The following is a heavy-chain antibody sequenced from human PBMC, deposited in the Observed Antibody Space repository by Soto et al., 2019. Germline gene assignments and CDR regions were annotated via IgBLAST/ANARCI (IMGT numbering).Heavy chain of an antibody. CDR3: XXXXXXXXXFYLDY. CDR2: ISSSSSTI. V-gene: IGHV3-48*01. CDR1: GFTFSSYS. J-gene: IGHJ4*02. Sequence: EVQLVESGGGLVQPGGSLRLSCAASGFTFSSYSMNWVRQAPGKGLEWVSYISSSSSTIYYADSVKGRFTISRDNAXXXXXXXXXXXXXXXXXXXXXXXXXXXXXXFYLDYWGQGTLVTVSS.